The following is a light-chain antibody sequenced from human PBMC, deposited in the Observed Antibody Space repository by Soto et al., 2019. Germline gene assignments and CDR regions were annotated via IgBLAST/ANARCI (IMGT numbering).Light chain of an antibody. CDR1: QGISSY. CDR3: QQLNSYPQVT. Sequence: DIQLTQSPSFLSASVGDRVTITCRASQGISSYLAWYQQKPGKAPKLLIYSASTLQSGVPSRFRGSGSGTEFTLTISSLQPEDFATYYCQQLNSYPQVTFGPGTKVDIK. V-gene: IGKV1-9*01. J-gene: IGKJ3*01. CDR2: SAS.